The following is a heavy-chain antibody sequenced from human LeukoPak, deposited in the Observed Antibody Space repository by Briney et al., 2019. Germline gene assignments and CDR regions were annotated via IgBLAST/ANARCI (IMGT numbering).Heavy chain of an antibody. CDR1: GGSFSGYY. Sequence: SETLSLTCAVYGGSFSGYYWSWIRQPPGKGLEWIGEINHSGSTNYNPSLKSRVTISVDTSKNQFSLKLSSVTAADTAVYYCARARTFTMIVVATIRGGGWFDPWGQGTLVTVSS. V-gene: IGHV4-34*01. D-gene: IGHD3-22*01. J-gene: IGHJ5*02. CDR2: INHSGST. CDR3: ARARTFTMIVVATIRGGGWFDP.